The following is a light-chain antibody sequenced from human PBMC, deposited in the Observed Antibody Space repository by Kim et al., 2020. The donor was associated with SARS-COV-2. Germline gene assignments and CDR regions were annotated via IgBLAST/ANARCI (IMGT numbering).Light chain of an antibody. J-gene: IGKJ2*01. CDR3: QQNNNKRPPYT. CDR2: GAS. V-gene: IGKV3-15*01. CDR1: QSVSSN. Sequence: EIVMTQSPATLSVSQGDRATLSCRASQSVSSNLAWYQQKPGQAPRLLISGASTRATGVPARFSGSGSGTEFTLTISSLQSEDFAVYYCQQNNNKRPPYTFGQGTKLEI.